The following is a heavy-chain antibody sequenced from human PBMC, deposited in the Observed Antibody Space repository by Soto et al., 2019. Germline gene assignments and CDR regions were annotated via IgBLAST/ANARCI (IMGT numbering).Heavy chain of an antibody. CDR2: IDSRGRTL. CDR1: GFTFSYYS. J-gene: IGHJ4*02. Sequence: GGSLRLSCVASGFTFSYYSMSWIRQAPGKGLEWLAFIDSRGRTLSYADSVRGRFTISRDNAENSVYLQMDSLRADDTAVYYCARQAARNYIDSWGQGNSVTVSS. V-gene: IGHV3-11*01. D-gene: IGHD6-6*01. CDR3: ARQAARNYIDS.